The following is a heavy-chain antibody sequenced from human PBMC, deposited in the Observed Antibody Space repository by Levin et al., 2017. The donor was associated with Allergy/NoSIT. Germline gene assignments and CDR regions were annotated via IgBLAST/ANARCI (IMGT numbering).Heavy chain of an antibody. V-gene: IGHV3-23*01. CDR3: AKEGVRYCIEGLCG. CDR1: GFTFSSYS. J-gene: IGHJ4*02. Sequence: GGSLRLSCAASGFTFSSYSMSWVRQAPGKGLEWVSAISGAGDTTYYADSVKGRFSTSRDNSKNTLYLQMSSLRAEDTAIYYCAKEGVRYCIEGLCGWGQGTLVTVSS. D-gene: IGHD2-15*01. CDR2: ISGAGDTT.